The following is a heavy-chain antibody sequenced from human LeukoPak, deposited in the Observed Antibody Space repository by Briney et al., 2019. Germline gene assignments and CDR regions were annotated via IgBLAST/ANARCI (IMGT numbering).Heavy chain of an antibody. CDR2: IYYSGST. D-gene: IGHD3-3*01. CDR3: ARAGVVTIFGVARRYYFDY. CDR1: GGSISSSYY. V-gene: IGHV4-39*07. J-gene: IGHJ4*02. Sequence: SETLSLTCAVSGGSISSSYYWGWIRQPPGKGLEWIGSIYYSGSTYYNPSLKSRVTISVDTSKNQFSLKLSSVTAADTAVYYCARAGVVTIFGVARRYYFDYWGQGTLVTVSS.